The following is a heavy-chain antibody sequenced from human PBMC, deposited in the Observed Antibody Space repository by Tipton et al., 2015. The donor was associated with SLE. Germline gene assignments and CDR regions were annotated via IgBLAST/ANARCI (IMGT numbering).Heavy chain of an antibody. CDR3: ARGEQWRYYFDY. CDR2: INHGGST. J-gene: IGHJ4*02. CDR1: GGSFSGYY. V-gene: IGHV4-34*01. Sequence: TLSLTCAVYGGSFSGYYWSWIRQPPGKGLEWIGEINHGGSTNYNPSLKSRVTISVDTSKKQFSLKLSSVTAADTAVYYCARGEQWRYYFDYWGQGTLVTVSS. D-gene: IGHD6-19*01.